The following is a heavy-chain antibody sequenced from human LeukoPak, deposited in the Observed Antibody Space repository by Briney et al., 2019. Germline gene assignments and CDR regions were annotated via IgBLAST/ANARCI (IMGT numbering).Heavy chain of an antibody. CDR1: GYTFTDYE. CDR3: ARGYCSGSGCYTVEYLPH. CDR2: MRPNSGET. Sequence: ASVKVSCKASGYTFTDYEINWVRQAAGQGLEWMGWMRPNSGETGNVQKFQGRVTMTRNISTSTAYMELTGLRSDDTAVYFCARGYCSGSGCYTVEYLPHWGQGTLVTVSS. V-gene: IGHV1-8*02. D-gene: IGHD2-2*02. J-gene: IGHJ1*01.